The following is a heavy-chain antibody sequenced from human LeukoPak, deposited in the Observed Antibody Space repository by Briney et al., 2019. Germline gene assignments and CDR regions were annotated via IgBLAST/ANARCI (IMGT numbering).Heavy chain of an antibody. CDR2: INHSGST. J-gene: IGHJ4*02. Sequence: SETLSLTCAVYGGSFSGYYWSWIRQPPGKGLEWIGEINHSGSTNYNPSLKSRVTISVDTSKNQFSLKLSSATAADTAVYYCASSTCGGDCYHLDYWGQGTLVTVSS. V-gene: IGHV4-34*01. CDR3: ASSTCGGDCYHLDY. D-gene: IGHD2-21*02. CDR1: GGSFSGYY.